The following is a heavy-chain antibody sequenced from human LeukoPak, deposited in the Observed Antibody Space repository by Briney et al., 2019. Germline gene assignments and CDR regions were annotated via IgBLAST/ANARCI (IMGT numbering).Heavy chain of an antibody. Sequence: SQTLSLTCTVSGGSISSGGYYWSWIRQPPGKGLEWIGYIYHSGSTYYNPSLKSRVTISVDRSKNQFSLKLSSVTAADTAVYYCTRALYCSAGSCYSNFWGQGSLATVSS. J-gene: IGHJ4*02. V-gene: IGHV4-30-2*01. CDR3: TRALYCSAGSCYSNF. CDR1: GGSISSGGYY. D-gene: IGHD2-15*01. CDR2: IYHSGST.